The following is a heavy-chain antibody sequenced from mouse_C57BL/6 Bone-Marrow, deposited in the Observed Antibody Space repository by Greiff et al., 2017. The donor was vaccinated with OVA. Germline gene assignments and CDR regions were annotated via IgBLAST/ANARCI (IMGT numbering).Heavy chain of an antibody. Sequence: VQLQQSGAELVRPGASVKLSCTASGFNFKDDYMHWVKQRPEQGLAWIGGIDPENGDTEYDSKFQGTATITADTSSNTAYLQLSSLTSEDTAVYYSTTLDGYYAMDYWGQGTSVTVSS. J-gene: IGHJ4*01. CDR1: GFNFKDDY. V-gene: IGHV14-4*01. CDR3: TTLDGYYAMDY. D-gene: IGHD2-10*02. CDR2: IDPENGDT.